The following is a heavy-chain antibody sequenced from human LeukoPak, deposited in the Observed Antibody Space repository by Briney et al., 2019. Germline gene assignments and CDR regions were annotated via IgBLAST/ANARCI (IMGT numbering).Heavy chain of an antibody. V-gene: IGHV4-31*03. J-gene: IGHJ4*02. Sequence: SETLSLTCTVSGGSISSGGPYWSWIRQLPGKGLEWIGYNHESGSTFYNPSLRSRVSMSMDASNSQFSLKLRSVTAADAAVYYCARDAGEYVGGSAGHYFDFWGQGALVTVSS. CDR2: NHESGST. CDR3: ARDAGEYVGGSAGHYFDF. D-gene: IGHD1-26*01. CDR1: GGSISSGGPY.